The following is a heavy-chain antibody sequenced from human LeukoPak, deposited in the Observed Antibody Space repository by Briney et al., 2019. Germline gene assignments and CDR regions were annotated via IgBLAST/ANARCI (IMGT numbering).Heavy chain of an antibody. CDR1: GFTFDDYA. J-gene: IGHJ3*02. Sequence: GGSLRLSCAVSGFTFDDYAMHWVRQVPGKGLEWVSGINWNSDSIGYADSVKGRFTTSRDNAKNSLYLQMNSLRAEDTAVYYCARDWLTTVLEDAFDIWGQGTMVTVSS. CDR3: ARDWLTTVLEDAFDI. CDR2: INWNSDSI. V-gene: IGHV3-9*01. D-gene: IGHD4-17*01.